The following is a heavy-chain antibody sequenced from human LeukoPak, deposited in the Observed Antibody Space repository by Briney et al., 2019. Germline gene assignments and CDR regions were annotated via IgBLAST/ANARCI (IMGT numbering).Heavy chain of an antibody. CDR3: AVNWRSGFFDY. CDR2: INPDTGGT. J-gene: IGHJ4*02. CDR1: GYTFNGYF. Sequence: ASVKVSCKASGYTFNGYFMHWVRQAPGQELEWMGWINPDTGGTNYAQKFQGRVTLTRDTSISTAYMELSRLTSDDTAVYFCAVNWRSGFFDYWGQGTLVTVSS. V-gene: IGHV1-2*02. D-gene: IGHD3-3*01.